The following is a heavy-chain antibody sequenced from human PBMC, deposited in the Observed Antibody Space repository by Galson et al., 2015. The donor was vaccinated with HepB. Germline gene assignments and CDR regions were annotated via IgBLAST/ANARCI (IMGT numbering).Heavy chain of an antibody. D-gene: IGHD3-3*01. V-gene: IGHV3-7*01. CDR2: IKQDGSEK. Sequence: SLRLSCAASGFTFSSYWMSWVRQAPGKGLEWVANIKQDGSEKYYVDSVKGRFTISRDNAKNSLYLQMNSLRAEDTAVYYCARGYYDFWGGYYDPVPRGMDVWGQGTTVTVSS. J-gene: IGHJ6*02. CDR3: ARGYYDFWGGYYDPVPRGMDV. CDR1: GFTFSSYW.